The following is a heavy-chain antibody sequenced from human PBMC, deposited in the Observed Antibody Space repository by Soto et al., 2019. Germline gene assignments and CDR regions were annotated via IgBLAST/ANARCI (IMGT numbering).Heavy chain of an antibody. CDR1: GDSVSSNSAA. D-gene: IGHD3-22*01. CDR3: ARDSTQYYDSCGYQGGGYAY. V-gene: IGHV6-1*01. CDR2: TYYRSKWYN. Sequence: SQTLSLTCAISGDSVSSNSAAWNWIRQSPSRGLEWLGRTYYRSKWYNDYAVSVKSRITINPDASKNQFSLQLNSVTPEDTAVYYCARDSTQYYDSCGYQGGGYAYWGQGTLVTVSS. J-gene: IGHJ4*02.